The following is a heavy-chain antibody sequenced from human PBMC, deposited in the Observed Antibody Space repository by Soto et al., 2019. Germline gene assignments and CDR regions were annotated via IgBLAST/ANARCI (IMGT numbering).Heavy chain of an antibody. CDR1: GYSFTSYW. Sequence: PGESLKISCKGSGYSFTSYWISWVRQMPGKGLEWMGRIDPSDSYTNYSPSFQGHVTISADKSISTAYLQWSSLKASDTAMYYCARGDCSSTSCYLYYHYGMDVWGQGTTVTVSS. CDR3: ARGDCSSTSCYLYYHYGMDV. D-gene: IGHD2-2*01. J-gene: IGHJ6*02. V-gene: IGHV5-10-1*01. CDR2: IDPSDSYT.